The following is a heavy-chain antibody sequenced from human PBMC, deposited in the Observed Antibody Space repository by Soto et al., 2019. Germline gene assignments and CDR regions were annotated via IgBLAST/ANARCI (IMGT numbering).Heavy chain of an antibody. CDR1: GFSLGSSGVS. D-gene: IGHD3-22*01. J-gene: IGHJ4*02. CDR3: AHRRPGGNYAYFDY. Sequence: SGPTLVNPTHTLTLTCTFSGFSLGSSGVSVGWIRQPPGKALEWLANVYWNDDKSYSPSLKSRLTITKDTSKNQVVLTMTNVDPVDTATYFCAHRRPGGNYAYFDYWGQGTLVTVSS. V-gene: IGHV2-5*01. CDR2: VYWNDDK.